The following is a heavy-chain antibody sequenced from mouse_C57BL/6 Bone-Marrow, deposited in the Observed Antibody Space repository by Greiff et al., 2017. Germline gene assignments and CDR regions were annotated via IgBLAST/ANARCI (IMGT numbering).Heavy chain of an antibody. CDR3: ARSGPLGRSFDY. CDR2: IYPTSGRT. J-gene: IGHJ2*01. D-gene: IGHD4-1*01. V-gene: IGHV1-55*01. Sequence: VQLQQPGAELVKPGASVKMSCKASGYTFTSYWITWVKQRPGQGLEWIGDIYPTSGRTNYKEKFKSKAILTVDTSANTAYMQLSSLTSEDSAVFCGARSGPLGRSFDYWGQGTTLTVSS. CDR1: GYTFTSYW.